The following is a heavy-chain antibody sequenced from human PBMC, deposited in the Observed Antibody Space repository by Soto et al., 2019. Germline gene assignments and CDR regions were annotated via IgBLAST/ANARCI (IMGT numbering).Heavy chain of an antibody. CDR1: GFTFSSYA. CDR2: ISGSGGST. CDR3: AKGSRSSSWYDDYYMDV. Sequence: GGSLRLSCAASGFTFSSYAMSWVRQAPGKGLEWVSAISGSGGSTYYADSVKGRFTISRDNSKNTLYLQMNSLRAEDTAVYYGAKGSRSSSWYDDYYMDVWGKGTTVTVSS. V-gene: IGHV3-23*01. D-gene: IGHD6-13*01. J-gene: IGHJ6*03.